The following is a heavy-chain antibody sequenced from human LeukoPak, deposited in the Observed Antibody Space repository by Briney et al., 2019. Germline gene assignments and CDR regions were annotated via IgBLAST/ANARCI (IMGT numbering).Heavy chain of an antibody. V-gene: IGHV1-2*02. D-gene: IGHD3-10*01. J-gene: IGHJ4*02. CDR2: INPNSGGT. CDR3: AKASKYYYGSGSYSPAYFDY. CDR1: GYTFTGYY. Sequence: GASVKVSCKASGYTFTGYYMHWVRQAPGQGLEWMGWINPNSGGTNYAQKFQGRVTITADKSTSTAYMELSSLRSEDTAVYYCAKASKYYYGSGSYSPAYFDYWGQGTLVTVSS.